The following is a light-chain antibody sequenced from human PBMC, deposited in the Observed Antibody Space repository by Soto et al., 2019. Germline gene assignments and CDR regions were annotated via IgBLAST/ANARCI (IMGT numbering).Light chain of an antibody. CDR3: QQYGNWPPLT. V-gene: IGKV3-15*01. Sequence: EIVMTQSPATLSVSPGERATLSCRASQSVSSNLAWYQQKPGQTPRLLIYGASTRATGIPARFSGSGSGTEFTLTISSLQSEDFAVYYCQQYGNWPPLTFGGGTKVEI. CDR1: QSVSSN. J-gene: IGKJ4*01. CDR2: GAS.